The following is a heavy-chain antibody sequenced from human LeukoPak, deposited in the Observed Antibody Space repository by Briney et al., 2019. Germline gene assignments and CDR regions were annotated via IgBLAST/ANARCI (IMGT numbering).Heavy chain of an antibody. CDR3: ARAFRVRFLEWLLHYYYYMDV. D-gene: IGHD3-3*01. CDR2: INPNSGGT. V-gene: IGHV1-2*02. Sequence: GASVKVSCKASGYTFTGYYMHWVRQAPGQGLEWMGWINPNSGGTNYAQKFQGRVTMTRDTSISTAYMELSRLRSDDTAVYYCARAFRVRFLEWLLHYYYYMDVWGKGTTVTVSS. CDR1: GYTFTGYY. J-gene: IGHJ6*03.